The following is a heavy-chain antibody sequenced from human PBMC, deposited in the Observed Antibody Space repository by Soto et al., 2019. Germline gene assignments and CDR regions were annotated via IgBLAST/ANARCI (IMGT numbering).Heavy chain of an antibody. CDR1: GGSISSSSYY. Sequence: SETLSLTCTVSGGSISSSSYYWGWIRQPPGKGLEWIGSIYYSGSTYYNPSLKSRVTISVDTSKNQFSLKLSSVTAADTAVYYCASSVDTAMGPFDYWGQGTLVTVSS. D-gene: IGHD5-18*01. V-gene: IGHV4-39*01. CDR2: IYYSGST. J-gene: IGHJ4*02. CDR3: ASSVDTAMGPFDY.